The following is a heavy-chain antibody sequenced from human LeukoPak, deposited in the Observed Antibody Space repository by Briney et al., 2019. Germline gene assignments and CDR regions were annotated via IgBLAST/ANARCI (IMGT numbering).Heavy chain of an antibody. Sequence: ASLKVSCKASGYTFTSYDINWVRQATGQGLEWMGWMNPNSGNTGYAQKFQGRVTMTTDTSTSTAYMELRSLRADDTAVYYCARDTLFGELFNWGQGTLVTVSS. CDR1: GYTFTSYD. V-gene: IGHV1-8*01. D-gene: IGHD3-10*02. CDR2: MNPNSGNT. J-gene: IGHJ4*02. CDR3: ARDTLFGELFN.